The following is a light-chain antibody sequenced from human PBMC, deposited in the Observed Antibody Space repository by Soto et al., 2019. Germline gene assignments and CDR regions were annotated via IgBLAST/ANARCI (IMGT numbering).Light chain of an antibody. CDR2: GAS. J-gene: IGKJ2*01. CDR3: QQYGSSRVYT. V-gene: IGKV3-20*01. Sequence: EIVLTQSPGTLSLSPGERATLSCRASQSVSSSYLAWYQQKPGQAPRLLIYGASSRATGIPDRFSGSGSGKDFTLTISRLEPEDFAVYYCQQYGSSRVYTFAQGTKLEIK. CDR1: QSVSSSY.